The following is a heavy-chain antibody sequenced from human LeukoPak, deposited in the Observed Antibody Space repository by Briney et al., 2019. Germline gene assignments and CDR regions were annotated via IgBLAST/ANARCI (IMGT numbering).Heavy chain of an antibody. CDR3: ARDTMPDI. Sequence: SVKVSCKASGGTFSSYAISWVRQAPGQGLEWMGRIIPILGIANYAQKLQGRVTMTTDTSTSTAYMELRSLRSDDTAVYYCARDTMPDIWGQGTMVTVSS. CDR1: GGTFSSYA. J-gene: IGHJ3*02. V-gene: IGHV1-69*04. D-gene: IGHD2-2*01. CDR2: IIPILGIA.